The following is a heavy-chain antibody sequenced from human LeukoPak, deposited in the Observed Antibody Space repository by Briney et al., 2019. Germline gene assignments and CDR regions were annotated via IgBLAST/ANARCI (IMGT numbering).Heavy chain of an antibody. J-gene: IGHJ4*02. CDR3: ARGSGIYYDSSLGY. CDR2: INWNGGST. CDR1: GFTFDDYG. D-gene: IGHD3-22*01. Sequence: GGSLRLSCTASGFTFDDYGMSWVRQAPGKGLEWVSGINWNGGSTGYADSVKGRFTISRDNAKNSLYLQMNSLRAEDTALFYCARGSGIYYDSSLGYWGQGTLVTVSS. V-gene: IGHV3-20*04.